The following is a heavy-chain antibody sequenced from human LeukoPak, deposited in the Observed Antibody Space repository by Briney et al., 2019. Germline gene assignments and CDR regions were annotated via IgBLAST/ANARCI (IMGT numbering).Heavy chain of an antibody. J-gene: IGHJ4*02. V-gene: IGHV1-69*13. D-gene: IGHD4-17*01. CDR3: ARSPSRYYFDY. Sequence: ASVKVSCKASGGTFSSYAISWVRQAPRQGLEWMGGIIPIFGTANYAQKFQGRVTITADESTSTAYMELSSLRSEDTAVYYCARSPSRYYFDYWGQGTLVTVSS. CDR2: IIPIFGTA. CDR1: GGTFSSYA.